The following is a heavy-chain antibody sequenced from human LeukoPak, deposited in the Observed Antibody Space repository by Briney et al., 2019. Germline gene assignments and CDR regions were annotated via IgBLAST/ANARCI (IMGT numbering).Heavy chain of an antibody. CDR3: ASSGSWSYYIDPYYYYYYGMDV. CDR1: GGTFSSYA. J-gene: IGHJ6*02. V-gene: IGHV1-69*13. CDR2: IIPIFGTA. D-gene: IGHD3-10*01. Sequence: SVKVSCKSSGGTFSSYAIIWVRQAPGQGLEWMGGIIPIFGTANYAQKFQGRVTITADESTSTAYMELSSLRSEDTAVYYCASSGSWSYYIDPYYYYYYGMDVWGQGTTVTVSS.